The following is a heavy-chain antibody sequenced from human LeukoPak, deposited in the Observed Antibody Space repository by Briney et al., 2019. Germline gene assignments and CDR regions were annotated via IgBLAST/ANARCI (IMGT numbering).Heavy chain of an antibody. CDR1: GGSFSGYY. D-gene: IGHD2-15*01. J-gene: IGHJ4*02. Sequence: SETLSLTCAVYGGSFSGYYWSWIRQPPGKGLEWIGEINHSGSTNYNPSLKSRVTISVDTSKNQFSLKLSSVTAADTAVHYCARGLGYCSGGSCYVDYWGQGTLVTVSS. V-gene: IGHV4-34*01. CDR3: ARGLGYCSGGSCYVDY. CDR2: INHSGST.